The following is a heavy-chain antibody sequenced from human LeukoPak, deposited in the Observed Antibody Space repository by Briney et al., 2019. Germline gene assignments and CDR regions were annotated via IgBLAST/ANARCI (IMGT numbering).Heavy chain of an antibody. Sequence: GGSLRLSCAASGFTFDDYAMHWVRQAPGKGLEWVSLISGDGGRTYYADSVKGRFTISRDNSKNSLYLQMNSLRTEDTALYYCAKDLHLWFGGPGNVWGQGTTVTVSS. CDR1: GFTFDDYA. V-gene: IGHV3-43*02. CDR2: ISGDGGRT. CDR3: AKDLHLWFGGPGNV. J-gene: IGHJ6*02. D-gene: IGHD3-10*01.